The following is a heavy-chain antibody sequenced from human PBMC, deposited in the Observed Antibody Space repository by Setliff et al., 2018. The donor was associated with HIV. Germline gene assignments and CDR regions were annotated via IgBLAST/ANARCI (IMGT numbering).Heavy chain of an antibody. CDR2: VFYGGGA. CDR1: GVSVIGYY. D-gene: IGHD1-20*01. Sequence: LSLTCSVSGVSVIGYYWTWMRQPPGKGLEWIANVFYGGGATHNYNPSLKSRATISIDASKNLLSLSLGSVAAADTAVYYCARDPYNTGRNDYWGQGALVTVSS. J-gene: IGHJ4*02. CDR3: ARDPYNTGRNDY. V-gene: IGHV4-59*02.